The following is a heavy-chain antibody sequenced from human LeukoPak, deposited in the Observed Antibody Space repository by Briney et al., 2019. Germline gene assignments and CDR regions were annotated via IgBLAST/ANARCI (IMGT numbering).Heavy chain of an antibody. CDR1: GFTFSDYY. J-gene: IGHJ3*02. D-gene: IGHD6-13*01. Sequence: GGSLRLSCAASGFTFSDYYMSWIRQAPGKGLEWVSYISSSGSTIYYADSVKGRFTISRDNAKNSLYLQMNSLRAEDTALYYCAKDITSSSWYEGVGAFDIWGQGTMVTVSS. CDR2: ISSSGSTI. CDR3: AKDITSSSWYEGVGAFDI. V-gene: IGHV3-11*01.